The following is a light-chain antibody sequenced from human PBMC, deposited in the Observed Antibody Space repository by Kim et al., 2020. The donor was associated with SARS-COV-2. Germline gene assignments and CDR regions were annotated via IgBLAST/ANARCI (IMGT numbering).Light chain of an antibody. Sequence: QLVLTQSPSASASLGASVKLTCTLSSGHSSYAIAWHQQQPEKGTRYLMKLNSDGSHSKGDGIPDRFSGSSSGAERYLTISSLQSEDEADYYCQTWGTGIHVFGGGTQLTVL. CDR2: LNSDGSH. V-gene: IGLV4-69*01. CDR1: SGHSSYA. J-gene: IGLJ3*02. CDR3: QTWGTGIHV.